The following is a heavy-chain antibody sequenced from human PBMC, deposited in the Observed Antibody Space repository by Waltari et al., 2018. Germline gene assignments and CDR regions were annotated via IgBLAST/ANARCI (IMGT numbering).Heavy chain of an antibody. CDR2: ISYSGAT. V-gene: IGHV4-39*01. D-gene: IGHD2-21*01. CDR3: ARQGYCGGDCYSDT. CDR1: GDSLTSDLYY. Sequence: QLQLQESGPGLVTPSETLSLTCTVSGDSLTSDLYYWGWIRQPPGKGLEWIATISYSGATYYSPSLKSRFTISIDTSKNQFSLKVTSVTAADTAVYYCARQGYCGGDCYSDTWGQGTLVTVSP. J-gene: IGHJ5*02.